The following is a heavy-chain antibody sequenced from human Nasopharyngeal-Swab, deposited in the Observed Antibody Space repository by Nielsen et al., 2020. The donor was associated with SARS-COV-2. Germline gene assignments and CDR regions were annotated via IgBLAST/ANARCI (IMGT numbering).Heavy chain of an antibody. V-gene: IGHV3-7*01. D-gene: IGHD3-10*01. CDR1: GFTFSSYW. CDR2: IKTDGSEI. J-gene: IGHJ6*02. CDR3: ARAFGGGYYYGMDV. Sequence: GESLKISCAASGFTFSSYWMTWVRQAPGKGLEWVANIKTDGSEIYYVDSVKGRFTISRDNSKNTLYLQMNSLRAEDTAVYYCARAFGGGYYYGMDVWGQGTTVTVSS.